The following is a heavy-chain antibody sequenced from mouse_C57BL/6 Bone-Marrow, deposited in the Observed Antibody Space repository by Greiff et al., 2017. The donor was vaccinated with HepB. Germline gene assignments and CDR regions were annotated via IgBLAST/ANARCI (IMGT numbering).Heavy chain of an antibody. CDR3: ARYYYGKGWYFDV. Sequence: EVKLEESGGGLVQPGGSLKLSCAASGFTFSDYGMAWVRQAPRKGPEWVAFISNLAYSIYYADTVTGRFTISRENAKNTLYLEMSSLRSEDTAMYYCARYYYGKGWYFDVWGTGTTVTVSS. D-gene: IGHD1-1*01. CDR1: GFTFSDYG. J-gene: IGHJ1*03. CDR2: ISNLAYSI. V-gene: IGHV5-15*04.